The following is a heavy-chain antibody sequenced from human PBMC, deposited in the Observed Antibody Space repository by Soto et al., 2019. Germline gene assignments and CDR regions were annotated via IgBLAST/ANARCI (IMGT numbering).Heavy chain of an antibody. CDR2: IKQDGSEK. D-gene: IGHD6-19*01. CDR1: GFTFSSYW. J-gene: IGHJ6*03. V-gene: IGHV3-7*01. CDR3: DLPRGGWYGMRCYYYYYMDV. Sequence: EVQLVESGGGLVQPGGSLRLSCAASGFTFSSYWMSWVRQAPGKGLEWVANIKQDGSEKYYVDSVKGRFTISRDNAKNSLYLQMNSLRAEDTAVYYIDLPRGGWYGMRCYYYYYMDVWGKGTTVTVSS.